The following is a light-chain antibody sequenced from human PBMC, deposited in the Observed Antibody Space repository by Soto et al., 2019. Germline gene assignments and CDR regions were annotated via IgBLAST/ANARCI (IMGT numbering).Light chain of an antibody. J-gene: IGKJ5*01. CDR3: QQSYSCPIT. CDR2: AAS. CDR1: QSISSY. V-gene: IGKV1-39*01. Sequence: DIQMTQSPSSLSASVGDRVTITCRASQSISSYLNWYQQKPGKAPKLLIYAASSLQSGVPSRFSGSGSGTDFTLSIINLQPEDFATYYCQQSYSCPITFGQGTRLEIK.